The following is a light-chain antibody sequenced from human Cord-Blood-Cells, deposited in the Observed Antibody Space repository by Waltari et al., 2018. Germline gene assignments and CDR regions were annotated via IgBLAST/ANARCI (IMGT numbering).Light chain of an antibody. CDR2: DVS. CDR3: SSYTSSSTYV. CDR1: SSDVGGYNY. V-gene: IGLV2-14*01. Sequence: QSALTQPASVSGSPGQSITISCTGTSSDVGGYNYVSWYQQHPGKAPKLMIYDVSNRPSGFSNRFSCSKSGNTASLTISALQAEDEADYYCSSYTSSSTYVFGTGTKVTVL. J-gene: IGLJ1*01.